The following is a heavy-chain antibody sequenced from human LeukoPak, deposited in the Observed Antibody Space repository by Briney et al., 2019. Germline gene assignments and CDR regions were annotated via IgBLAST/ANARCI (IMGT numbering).Heavy chain of an antibody. CDR2: INHSGST. CDR3: ARGLTGITAAAVFDP. V-gene: IGHV4-34*01. D-gene: IGHD6-13*01. Sequence: SETLSLTCAVYGGSLSGYYWSWLRQPPGKGLEWIGEINHSGSTNYNPSLKSRVTISVDTSKNQFSLKLSSVTAADTAVYYCARGLTGITAAAVFDPWGQGTLVTVSS. CDR1: GGSLSGYY. J-gene: IGHJ5*02.